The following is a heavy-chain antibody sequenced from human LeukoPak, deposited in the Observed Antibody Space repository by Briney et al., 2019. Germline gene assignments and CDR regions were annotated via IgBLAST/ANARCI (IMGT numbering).Heavy chain of an antibody. V-gene: IGHV4-59*12. CDR3: ARGGRGSGWAFDY. J-gene: IGHJ4*02. D-gene: IGHD6-19*01. CDR1: GGSINNNY. Sequence: SETLSLTCTVSGGSINNNYWSWFRQSPGKGLEWIGYIYYNGNTNYNPSLKSRVTISVDRSKNQFSLKLSSVTAADTAVYYCARGGRGSGWAFDYWGQGTLVTVSS. CDR2: IYYNGNT.